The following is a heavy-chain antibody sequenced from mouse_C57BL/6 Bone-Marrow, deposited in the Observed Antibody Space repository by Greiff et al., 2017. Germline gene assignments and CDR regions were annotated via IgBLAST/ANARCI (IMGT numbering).Heavy chain of an antibody. CDR2: IWSGGST. J-gene: IGHJ3*01. Sequence: VKLMESGPGLVQPSQSLSITCTVSGFSLTSYGVHWVRQSPGKGLEWLGVIWSGGSTDYNAAFISRLSISKDNSKSQVFFKMNSLQADDTAIYYWARREDGSWFAYWGQGALVTVSA. CDR3: ARREDGSWFAY. CDR1: GFSLTSYG. V-gene: IGHV2-2*01. D-gene: IGHD2-3*01.